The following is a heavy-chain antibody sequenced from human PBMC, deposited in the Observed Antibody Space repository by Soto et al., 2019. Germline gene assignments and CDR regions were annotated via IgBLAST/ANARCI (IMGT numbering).Heavy chain of an antibody. V-gene: IGHV3-7*01. CDR2: IKQDGSEK. Sequence: PGGSLRLSCAASGFTFSAYWMTWVRQAPGKGLEWVANIKQDGSEKYYVDSVNGRFTISRDNAKNSLYLHVNSLRVEDTAVYYCAREKRANGYFDYWGQGTLVTVSS. D-gene: IGHD6-25*01. CDR1: GFTFSAYW. J-gene: IGHJ4*02. CDR3: AREKRANGYFDY.